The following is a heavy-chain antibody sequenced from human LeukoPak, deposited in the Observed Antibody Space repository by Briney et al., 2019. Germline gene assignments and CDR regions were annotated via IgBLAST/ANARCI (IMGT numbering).Heavy chain of an antibody. D-gene: IGHD5-18*01. CDR3: ARDNGGYSYGRSFDY. CDR1: GYTFTSYY. Sequence: ASVKVSCKASGYTFTSYYMHWVRQAPGEGLEWMGIINPSGGSTSYAQKFQGRVTMTRDTSTSTVYMELSSLRSEDTAVYYCARDNGGYSYGRSFDYWGQGTLVTVSS. CDR2: INPSGGST. V-gene: IGHV1-46*01. J-gene: IGHJ4*02.